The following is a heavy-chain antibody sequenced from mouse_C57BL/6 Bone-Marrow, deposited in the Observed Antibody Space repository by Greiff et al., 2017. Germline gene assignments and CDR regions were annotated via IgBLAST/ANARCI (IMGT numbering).Heavy chain of an antibody. D-gene: IGHD1-1*01. CDR2: IWSDGST. V-gene: IGHV2-6-1*01. Sequence: VQLQQSGPGLVAPSQSLSITCTVSGFSLTSYGVHWVRQPPGKGLEWLVVIWSDGSTTYNSALKSRLSISKDNSKSQVFLKMNSLQTDDTAMYYCARHTDYGSSYWYFDVWGTGTTVTVSS. CDR1: GFSLTSYG. CDR3: ARHTDYGSSYWYFDV. J-gene: IGHJ1*03.